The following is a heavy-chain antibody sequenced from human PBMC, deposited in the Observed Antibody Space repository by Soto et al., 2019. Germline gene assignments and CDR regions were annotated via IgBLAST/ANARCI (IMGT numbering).Heavy chain of an antibody. CDR1: GGSVNSGNYY. V-gene: IGHV4-34*01. Sequence: QVQLQQWGAGLLKPSETLSLTCAVFGGSVNSGNYYWSWIRQPPGKGLEWIGEMSHSGGTHFNPSLKSRVTRSVDTSKNQFSLKMSSVTAADTALYYCALVERGTATTVVDAFDIWGPGTMVTVSS. CDR3: ALVERGTATTVVDAFDI. CDR2: MSHSGGT. J-gene: IGHJ3*02. D-gene: IGHD1-1*01.